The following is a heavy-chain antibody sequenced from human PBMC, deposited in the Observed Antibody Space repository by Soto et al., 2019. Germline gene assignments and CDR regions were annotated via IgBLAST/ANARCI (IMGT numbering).Heavy chain of an antibody. J-gene: IGHJ4*02. D-gene: IGHD3-22*01. CDR3: GAHSGYYDY. V-gene: IGHV3-48*01. CDR2: ISSGSSTI. CDR1: GFTFSSYS. Sequence: EVQLVESGGGLVQPGGSLRLSCAASGFTFSSYSMNWVRQAPGKGLEWVSYISSGSSTIFYADSVKGRFTISRDNAKNSLYLQMNSLRAEDTAVYYCGAHSGYYDYWGQGTLVTVSS.